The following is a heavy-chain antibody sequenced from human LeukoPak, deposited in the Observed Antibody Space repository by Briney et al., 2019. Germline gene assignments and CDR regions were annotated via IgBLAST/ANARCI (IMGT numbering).Heavy chain of an antibody. D-gene: IGHD3-3*01. V-gene: IGHV4-30-2*01. CDR2: IYHSGST. CDR1: GGSISSGGYY. CDR3: ARVWNYDFWSGYLDY. Sequence: SQTLSLTCTVSGGSISSGGYYWSWIRQPPGKGLEWIGYIYHSGSTYYNPSLKSRVTISVDRSKNQFSLKLSSVTAADTAVYYCARVWNYDFWSGYLDYWGQGTLVTVSS. J-gene: IGHJ4*02.